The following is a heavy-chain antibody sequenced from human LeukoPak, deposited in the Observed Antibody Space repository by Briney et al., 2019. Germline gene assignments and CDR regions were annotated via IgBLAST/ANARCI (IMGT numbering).Heavy chain of an antibody. CDR2: IYYSGST. V-gene: IGHV4-61*08. CDR3: ARARSRDYYDSSGNHDY. CDR1: GGSISSGGYY. Sequence: SETLSLTCTVSGGSISSGGYYWSWIRQPPGKGLEWIGYIYYSGSTNYNPSLKSRVTISVDTSKNQFSLKLSSVTAADTAVYYCARARSRDYYDSSGNHDYWGQGTLVTVSS. D-gene: IGHD3-22*01. J-gene: IGHJ4*02.